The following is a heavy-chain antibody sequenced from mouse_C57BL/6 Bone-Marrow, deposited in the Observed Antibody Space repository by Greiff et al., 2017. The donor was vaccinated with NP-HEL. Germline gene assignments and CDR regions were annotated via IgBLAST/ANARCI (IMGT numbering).Heavy chain of an antibody. CDR3: ARRNSYLDY. D-gene: IGHD2-1*01. J-gene: IGHJ2*01. CDR1: GFTFTSYW. Sequence: QVQLQQSGAELVKPGASVKLSCKASGFTFTSYWMHWVQQRPGQGLEWIGLINPNSGSTNYNEKFKSKATLTIDNSTSTAYIPLISPTAKDSAVYYCARRNSYLDYWGKGTTLTVSS. V-gene: IGHV1-64*01. CDR2: INPNSGST.